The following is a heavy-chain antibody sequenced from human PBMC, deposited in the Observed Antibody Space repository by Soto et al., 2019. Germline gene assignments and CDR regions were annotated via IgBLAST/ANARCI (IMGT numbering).Heavy chain of an antibody. CDR3: ARDGYFDH. J-gene: IGHJ4*02. CDR1: CYTVTSYG. Sequence: QVQLVQSGAEVKKPGDSVRVSCKASCYTVTSYGIGWVRQAPGQGLEWMGWISANNGNTKYAQKVQGKVTLTTDASTSTAYMELRSLRSDDAALYYCARDGYFDHWGQGTLVTVAS. CDR2: ISANNGNT. V-gene: IGHV1-18*01.